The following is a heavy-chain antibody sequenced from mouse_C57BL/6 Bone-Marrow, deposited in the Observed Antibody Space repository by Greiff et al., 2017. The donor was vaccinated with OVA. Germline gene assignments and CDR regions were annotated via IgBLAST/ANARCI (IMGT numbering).Heavy chain of an antibody. CDR1: GYTFTSYW. D-gene: IGHD1-1*01. CDR2: IDPSDSYT. V-gene: IGHV1-59*01. CDR3: AREAYYYGTSGYDEG. J-gene: IGHJ1*03. Sequence: QVQLQQPGAELVRPGTSVKLSCKASGYTFTSYWMHWVKQRPGQGLEWIGVIDPSDSYTNYNQKFKGKATLTVDTSSSTAYMQLSSLTSEDSAVYYGAREAYYYGTSGYDEGRGTEATVTVSS.